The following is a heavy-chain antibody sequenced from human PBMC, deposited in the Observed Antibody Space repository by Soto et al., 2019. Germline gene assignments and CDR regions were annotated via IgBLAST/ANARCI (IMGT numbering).Heavy chain of an antibody. CDR2: INPNSGGT. CDR1: GYTFTGYY. V-gene: IGHV1-2*02. J-gene: IGHJ5*02. CDR3: ARATRAFRLDYNWFDP. Sequence: QVQLVQSGAEVKKPGASVKVSCKASGYTFTGYYMHWVRQAPGQGLEWMGWINPNSGGTNYAQKVQGRVTMTRDTSISTAYMELSRLRSDDTAVYYCARATRAFRLDYNWFDPWGQGTLVTVSS. D-gene: IGHD3-3*02.